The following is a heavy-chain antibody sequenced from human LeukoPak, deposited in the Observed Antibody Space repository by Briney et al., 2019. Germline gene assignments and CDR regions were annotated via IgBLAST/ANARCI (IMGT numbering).Heavy chain of an antibody. CDR3: ARDYDFWSGNDAFDI. J-gene: IGHJ3*02. CDR1: GCSLSSYY. V-gene: IGHV4-4*07. Sequence: SETLSLTCTVSGCSLSSYYLSWLRQPAGKGLEWIARIYTSGSTNYNPSLKSRVTMSVDTSKNQFSLKLSSVTAADTAVYYCARDYDFWSGNDAFDIWGQGTMVTVSS. CDR2: IYTSGST. D-gene: IGHD3-3*01.